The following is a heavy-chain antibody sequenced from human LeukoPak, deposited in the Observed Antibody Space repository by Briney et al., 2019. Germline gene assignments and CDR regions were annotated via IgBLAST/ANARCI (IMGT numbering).Heavy chain of an antibody. J-gene: IGHJ4*02. D-gene: IGHD2-15*01. CDR1: GFTFSTYA. CDR3: AKHSSDIVVVVAAHPFDY. V-gene: IGHV3-23*01. CDR2: ISAGGGNT. Sequence: PGGSLRLSCAASGFTFSTYAMTWVRQAPGKGLEWVSVISAGGGNTYHAGSVKGRFTVSRDNSKNTLYLQMNSLRAEDTAVYYCAKHSSDIVVVVAAHPFDYWGQGTLVTVSS.